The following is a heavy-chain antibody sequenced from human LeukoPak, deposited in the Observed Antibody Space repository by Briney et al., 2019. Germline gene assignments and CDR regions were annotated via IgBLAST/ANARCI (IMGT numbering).Heavy chain of an antibody. CDR1: GFTFSSYY. D-gene: IGHD5-12*01. V-gene: IGHV3-21*01. CDR3: ARDQGGYNAFDI. J-gene: IGHJ3*02. Sequence: GGSLRLSCAASGFTFSSYYINWVRQAPGKGLEWVSSISSTISYIYYADSVKGRFTISRDNAKNSLYLQMNSLRAEDTAMYYCARDQGGYNAFDIWGQGTMVTVSS. CDR2: ISSTISYI.